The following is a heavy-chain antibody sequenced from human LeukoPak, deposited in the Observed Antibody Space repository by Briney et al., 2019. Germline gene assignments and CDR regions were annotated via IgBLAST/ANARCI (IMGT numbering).Heavy chain of an antibody. V-gene: IGHV1-2*02. Sequence: ASVKVSCKASGYTFTGYYMHWVRQAPGQGLEWMGWTNPNSGGTNYAQKFQGRVTMTRDTSISTAYMELSRLRSDDTAVYYCAREQDYCSSTSCYTGIDPWGQGTLVTVSS. J-gene: IGHJ5*02. CDR1: GYTFTGYY. CDR3: AREQDYCSSTSCYTGIDP. CDR2: TNPNSGGT. D-gene: IGHD2-2*02.